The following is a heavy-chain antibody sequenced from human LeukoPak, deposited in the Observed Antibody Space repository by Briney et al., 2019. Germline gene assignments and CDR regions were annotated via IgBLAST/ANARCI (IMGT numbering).Heavy chain of an antibody. Sequence: GGSLRLSCAASGLTFSGSAMHWVRQPSGKGLEWIGRIRSKVSNYATAYAASVKGRFTISRDDSKNTAYLQMNSLKTEDTAFYYCTSGNCYDTYEYYYKWGQGTLVTVSS. V-gene: IGHV3-73*01. CDR1: GLTFSGSA. D-gene: IGHD2-21*01. CDR3: TSGNCYDTYEYYYK. J-gene: IGHJ4*02. CDR2: IRSKVSNYAT.